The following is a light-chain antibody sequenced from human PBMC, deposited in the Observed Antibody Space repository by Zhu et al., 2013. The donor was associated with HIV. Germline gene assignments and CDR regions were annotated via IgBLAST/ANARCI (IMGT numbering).Light chain of an antibody. J-gene: IGKJ4*01. V-gene: IGKV3-15*01. CDR3: QQYGDSHPLN. Sequence: EILMTQSPVTLSASPGERATLSCVASQSVSTDLAWYQQKPGQAPRLLIFGASTRATGIPDRFSGSGSGTEFTLSISSLQSEDFAVYYCQQYGDSHPLNFGGGTRVEI. CDR1: QSVSTD. CDR2: GAS.